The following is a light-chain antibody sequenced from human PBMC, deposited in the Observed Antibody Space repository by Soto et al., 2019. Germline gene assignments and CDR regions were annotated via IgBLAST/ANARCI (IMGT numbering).Light chain of an antibody. Sequence: EIMLTQSPATLSLSPGERATLSCRASQSVNNYLAWYQQKPGQAPRLLIYGASTRATGIPARFSGSGSGTDFTLTISRLEPEDFAVYYCQQYGSSSWPFGQGTKVDIK. V-gene: IGKV3-20*01. CDR2: GAS. J-gene: IGKJ1*01. CDR1: QSVNNY. CDR3: QQYGSSSWP.